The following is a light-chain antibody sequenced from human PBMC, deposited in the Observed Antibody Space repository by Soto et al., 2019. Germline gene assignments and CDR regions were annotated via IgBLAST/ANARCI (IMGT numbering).Light chain of an antibody. CDR1: SSDVGGTNF. V-gene: IGLV2-8*01. CDR3: GSYASSSSV. CDR2: EVS. Sequence: QSALTQPPSASGSPGQSVTISCTGTSSDVGGTNFVSWYQQHPGKAPKLIIFEVSKRPSGVPNRFSGSKSGNTPSLTVSGVQAEDEADYYCGSYASSSSVFGTGTKVTVL. J-gene: IGLJ1*01.